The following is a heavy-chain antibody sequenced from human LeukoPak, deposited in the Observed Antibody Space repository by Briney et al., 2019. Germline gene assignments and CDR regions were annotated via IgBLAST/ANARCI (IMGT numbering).Heavy chain of an antibody. D-gene: IGHD4-17*01. CDR3: ARRRSTATGPGFDY. V-gene: IGHV4-38-2*01. CDR1: GYSISSGYY. CDR2: IYHSGST. J-gene: IGHJ4*02. Sequence: SETLSLTCAVSGYSISSGYYWGWIRQPPGKGLEWIGSIYHSGSTYYNPSLKSRVTISVDTSKNHFSLKLSSVTAADTAVYYCARRRSTATGPGFDYWGQGTLVTVSS.